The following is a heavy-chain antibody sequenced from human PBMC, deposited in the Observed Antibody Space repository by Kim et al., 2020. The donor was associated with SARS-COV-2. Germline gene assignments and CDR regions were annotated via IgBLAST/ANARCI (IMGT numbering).Heavy chain of an antibody. V-gene: IGHV3-23*05. CDR1: GFAFGAYA. CDR2: VNNGNNP. J-gene: IGHJ4*02. CDR3: AKDHPSRGWPTFDS. D-gene: IGHD6-19*01. Sequence: GGSLRLSCRASGFAFGAYAMTWVRQAPGKGLEWVASVNNGNNPYYANSVKGHFTVSRDNAESTLYLQMNGLRVEDTALYYCAKDHPSRGWPTFDSWGQGT.